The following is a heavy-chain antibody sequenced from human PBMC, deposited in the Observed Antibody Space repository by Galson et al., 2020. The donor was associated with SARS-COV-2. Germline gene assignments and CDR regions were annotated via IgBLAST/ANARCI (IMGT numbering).Heavy chain of an antibody. Sequence: SQTLSLTCSVSGGSISNNFWTWMRQSPGKGLEWIGYIYYNGNVNYNPSLKGRVTISIDTSKSQFSLRLTPVTAADTAIYYCAGRDYFLECWGRGTLVTVST. CDR1: GGSISNNF. CDR2: IYYNGNV. D-gene: IGHD3-10*02. CDR3: AGRDYFLEC. V-gene: IGHV4-59*03. J-gene: IGHJ4*02.